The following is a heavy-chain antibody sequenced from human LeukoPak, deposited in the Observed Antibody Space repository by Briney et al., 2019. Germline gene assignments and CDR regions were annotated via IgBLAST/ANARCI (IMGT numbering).Heavy chain of an antibody. J-gene: IGHJ3*02. CDR2: IYTSGST. D-gene: IGHD3-22*01. CDR1: GGSISSGTYY. Sequence: SETLSLTCTVSGGSISSGTYYWNWIRQPAGKGLEWIGRIYTSGSTNYNPSLKSRVTISVDTSKNQFSLKLSSVTAADTAVYYCARGFAYYYDSSGYQTGNAFDIWGQGTMVTVSS. CDR3: ARGFAYYYDSSGYQTGNAFDI. V-gene: IGHV4-61*02.